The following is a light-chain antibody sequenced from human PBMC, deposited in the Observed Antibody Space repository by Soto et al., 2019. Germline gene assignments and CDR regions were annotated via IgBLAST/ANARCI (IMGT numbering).Light chain of an antibody. Sequence: EIVMTQSPATLSVSPGERATLSCRASQNLSRNLAWYQQKPGQAPRLLIYGASTRATDIPARFSGSGSGTAFTLTISSLQSEDFAVYYCQQYDTWPHTFGQGTKLEIK. CDR3: QQYDTWPHT. CDR1: QNLSRN. J-gene: IGKJ2*01. V-gene: IGKV3-15*01. CDR2: GAS.